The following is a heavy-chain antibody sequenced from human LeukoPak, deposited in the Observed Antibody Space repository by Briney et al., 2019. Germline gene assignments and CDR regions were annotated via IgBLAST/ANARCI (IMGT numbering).Heavy chain of an antibody. CDR2: IKQDGSEK. CDR1: GFTFSSYW. Sequence: PGGSLRLSCAASGFTFSSYWMSWVRQAPGKGLEWVANIKQDGSEKYYVDSVKGRFTISRDNAKNSLYLQMNSLRAEDTAVYYCARSGNWNPTHFDYWGQGTLVTVSS. V-gene: IGHV3-7*05. D-gene: IGHD1-20*01. CDR3: ARSGNWNPTHFDY. J-gene: IGHJ4*02.